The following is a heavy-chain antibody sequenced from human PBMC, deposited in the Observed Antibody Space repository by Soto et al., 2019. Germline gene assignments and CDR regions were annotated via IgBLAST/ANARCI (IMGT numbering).Heavy chain of an antibody. D-gene: IGHD6-13*01. CDR3: ARSPSMAADDY. Sequence: NPSETLSLTCTVSGGSISSSSYYWGWIRQPPGKGLEWIGSIYYSGSTYYNPSLKSRVTISVDTSKNQFSLKLSSVTAADTAVYYCARSPSMAADDYWGQGPRVTVSS. V-gene: IGHV4-39*01. J-gene: IGHJ4*02. CDR1: GGSISSSSYY. CDR2: IYYSGST.